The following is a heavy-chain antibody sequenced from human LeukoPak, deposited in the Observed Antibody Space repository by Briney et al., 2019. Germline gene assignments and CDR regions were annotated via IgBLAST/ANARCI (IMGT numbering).Heavy chain of an antibody. J-gene: IGHJ4*02. CDR1: GFTFSSYG. Sequence: GGSLRLSCEASGFTFSSYGMSWVRQAPGKGLEWVSAISGGGGGTYYADSVKGRFTISRDNSKNTPYLQMNSLRAEDAAVYFCAKRVAHSSGAYWDYWGQGILVTVSS. V-gene: IGHV3-23*01. D-gene: IGHD6-19*01. CDR3: AKRVAHSSGAYWDY. CDR2: ISGGGGGT.